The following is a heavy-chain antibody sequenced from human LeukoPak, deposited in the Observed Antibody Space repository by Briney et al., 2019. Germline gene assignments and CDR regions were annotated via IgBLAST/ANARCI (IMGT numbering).Heavy chain of an antibody. J-gene: IGHJ4*02. CDR2: ISSSSSTI. Sequence: PGGSLRLSCAASGFTFSSYSMNWVRQAPGKGLEWVSYISSSSSTIYYADSVKGRFTISRDNAKNSLYLQMNSLRAEDTAVYYCARDPPYSSGGYWGQGTLVTVSS. D-gene: IGHD3-22*01. CDR3: ARDPPYSSGGY. CDR1: GFTFSSYS. V-gene: IGHV3-48*01.